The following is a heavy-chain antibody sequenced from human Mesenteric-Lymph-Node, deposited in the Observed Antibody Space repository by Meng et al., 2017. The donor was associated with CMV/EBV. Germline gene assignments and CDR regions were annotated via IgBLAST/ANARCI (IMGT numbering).Heavy chain of an antibody. CDR1: GFTFSSYA. J-gene: IGHJ6*03. CDR2: ISGSGGST. V-gene: IGHV3-23*01. CDR3: ARVPLLGLTGTLGSYNSYQMDV. D-gene: IGHD1-7*01. Sequence: GESLKISCAASGFTFSSYAMSWVRQAPGKGLEWVSAISGSGGSTYYADSVKGRFTISRDNSKNTLYLQMNSLRAEDTAVYYCARVPLLGLTGTLGSYNSYQMDVWGQGTTVTVSS.